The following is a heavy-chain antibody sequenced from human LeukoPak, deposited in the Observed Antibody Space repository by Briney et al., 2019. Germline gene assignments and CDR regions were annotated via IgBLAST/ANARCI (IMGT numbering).Heavy chain of an antibody. V-gene: IGHV1-8*03. Sequence: GALVKVSCKASGYTFTSYDINWVRQATGQGLEWMGWMNPNSGNTGYAQKFQGSVTITRNTSISTAYMELSSLRSEDTAVYYCARQAKSYYDFWSGYRYYYYMDVWGKGTTVTVSS. CDR1: GYTFTSYD. CDR2: MNPNSGNT. CDR3: ARQAKSYYDFWSGYRYYYYMDV. J-gene: IGHJ6*03. D-gene: IGHD3-3*01.